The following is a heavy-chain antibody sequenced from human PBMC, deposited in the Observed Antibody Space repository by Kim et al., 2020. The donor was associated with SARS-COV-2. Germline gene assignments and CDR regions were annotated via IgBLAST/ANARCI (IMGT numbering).Heavy chain of an antibody. CDR3: ARGAYDYVWGSYRPTYYFDY. V-gene: IGHV4-31*02. D-gene: IGHD3-16*02. Sequence: RVTISVDTSKNQFSLKLSSVTAADTAVYYCARGAYDYVWGSYRPTYYFDYWGQGTLVTVSS. J-gene: IGHJ4*02.